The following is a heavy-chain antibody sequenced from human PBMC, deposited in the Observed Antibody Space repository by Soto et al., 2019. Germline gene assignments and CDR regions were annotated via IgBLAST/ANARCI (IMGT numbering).Heavy chain of an antibody. J-gene: IGHJ3*02. CDR3: ARLYGLDAFDI. CDR2: IYYSGST. D-gene: IGHD4-17*01. CDR1: GGSISSYY. V-gene: IGHV4-59*01. Sequence: SETLSLTCTVSGGSISSYYWSWIRQPPGKGLEWIGYIYYSGSTNYNPSLKNRVTISVDTSKNQFSLKMSSVTAADTAVYYCARLYGLDAFDIWGQGTMVTVSS.